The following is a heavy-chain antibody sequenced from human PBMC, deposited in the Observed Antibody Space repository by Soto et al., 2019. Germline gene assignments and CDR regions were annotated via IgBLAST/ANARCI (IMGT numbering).Heavy chain of an antibody. Sequence: EVQLLESGGGLVQPGGSLRLSCAASGFTFSSYALSWVRQAPGKGLEWVSAIPGSGDTTYYADSVKGRFTVSRDNSKNTLSLEINGLSAEDTALYFCAKGLGRGSYAASDSWGQGTLVTVSS. J-gene: IGHJ5*01. CDR2: IPGSGDTT. V-gene: IGHV3-23*01. D-gene: IGHD1-26*01. CDR1: GFTFSSYA. CDR3: AKGLGRGSYAASDS.